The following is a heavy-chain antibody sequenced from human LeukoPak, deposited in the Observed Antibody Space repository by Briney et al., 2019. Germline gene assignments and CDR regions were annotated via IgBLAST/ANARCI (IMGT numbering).Heavy chain of an antibody. V-gene: IGHV3-7*01. J-gene: IGHJ6*04. Sequence: GGSLRLSCAASGFRFGSYTMSWVRQAPGKGLEWVTYMDEYGSEIFYVDSVRGRFTISRDNAKNSLYLQMNSLRAEDTAVYYCAELGITMIGGVWGKGTTVTISS. CDR1: GFRFGSYT. CDR3: AELGITMIGGV. CDR2: MDEYGSEI. D-gene: IGHD3-10*02.